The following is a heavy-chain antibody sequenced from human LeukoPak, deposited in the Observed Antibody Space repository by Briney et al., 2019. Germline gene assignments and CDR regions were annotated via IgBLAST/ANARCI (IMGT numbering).Heavy chain of an antibody. CDR3: ARLVAVSGDKTDY. CDR2: MNPNSGNT. J-gene: IGHJ4*02. D-gene: IGHD4-17*01. CDR1: GYTFTSYD. V-gene: IGHV1-8*01. Sequence: EAPVKVSCKASGYTFTSYDINWVRQAAGQGLEWMGWMNPNSGNTGYAQKFQGRVTMTRNTSISTAYMELSSLRSEDTAVYYCARLVAVSGDKTDYWGQGTLVTVSS.